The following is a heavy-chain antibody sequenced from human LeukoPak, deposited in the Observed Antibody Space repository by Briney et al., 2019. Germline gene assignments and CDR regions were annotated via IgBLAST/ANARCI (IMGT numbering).Heavy chain of an antibody. CDR3: ARMLPGGWAFDY. V-gene: IGHV3-53*01. Sequence: PGGSLRLSCAASGFTVSSNYMSWVRQAPGKGLEWVSISGGGTYYADSVKGRFTISRDNSKNTLYLQMNSLRAEDTAVYSCARMLPGGWAFDYWGQGTLVTVSS. J-gene: IGHJ4*02. D-gene: IGHD6-19*01. CDR1: GFTVSSNY. CDR2: SGGGT.